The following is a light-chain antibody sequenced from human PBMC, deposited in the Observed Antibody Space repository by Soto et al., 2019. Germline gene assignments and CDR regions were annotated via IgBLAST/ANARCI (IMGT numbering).Light chain of an antibody. CDR3: QQSYRSPYT. Sequence: IQMTQSPSSLSASVGDSVTVTCRASQSINIYLNWYQQKPGKAPTLLIYGASSLQSGVPSRFTGGGSRTDFTLTISSLQPEDFATSYCQQSYRSPYTFGQGTKREIK. CDR2: GAS. V-gene: IGKV1-39*01. J-gene: IGKJ2*01. CDR1: QSINIY.